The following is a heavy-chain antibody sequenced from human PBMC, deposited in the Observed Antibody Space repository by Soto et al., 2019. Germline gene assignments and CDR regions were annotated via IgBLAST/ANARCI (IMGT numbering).Heavy chain of an antibody. CDR3: ARQKGYGTGWGVSFDS. V-gene: IGHV4-39*01. CDR1: DDSISNKDYY. D-gene: IGHD2-15*01. Sequence: PSETLSLTCTVSDDSISNKDYYGGWIRQPPGQGLEWIASINHRGTTYYNPSLKSRLTISVDTSNRQFSMRLTSVTAADTAIYYCARQKGYGTGWGVSFDSWGQGILVT. CDR2: INHRGTT. J-gene: IGHJ4*02.